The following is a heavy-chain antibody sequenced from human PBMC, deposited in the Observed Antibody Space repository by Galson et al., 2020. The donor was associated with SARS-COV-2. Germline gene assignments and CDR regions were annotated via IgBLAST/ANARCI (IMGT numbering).Heavy chain of an antibody. D-gene: IGHD3-9*01. V-gene: IGHV3-21*01. Sequence: GEYLKISCAASGFTFSSYSMNWVRQAPANGLEWVSYISSSSCYIYYADSVKGRFTISIDNAKNSLYLQMNSLSAEDTAVDYCARGLTGPYYGMDGWGKGTTVAVSS. CDR3: ARGLTGPYYGMDG. CDR1: GFTFSSYS. J-gene: IGHJ6*04. CDR2: ISSSSCYI.